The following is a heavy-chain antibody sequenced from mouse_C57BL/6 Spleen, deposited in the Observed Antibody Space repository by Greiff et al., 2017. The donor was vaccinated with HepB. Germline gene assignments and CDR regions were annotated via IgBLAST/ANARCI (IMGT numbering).Heavy chain of an antibody. Sequence: QVQLQQSGAELVRPGTSVKVSCKASGYAFTNYLIEWVKQRPGQGLEWIGVINPGSGGTNYNEKFKGKATLTADKSSSTAYMQLSSLTSEDSAVYFWARGPYYSNYEFAYWGQGTLVTVSA. CDR1: GYAFTNYL. J-gene: IGHJ3*01. CDR2: INPGSGGT. D-gene: IGHD2-5*01. CDR3: ARGPYYSNYEFAY. V-gene: IGHV1-54*01.